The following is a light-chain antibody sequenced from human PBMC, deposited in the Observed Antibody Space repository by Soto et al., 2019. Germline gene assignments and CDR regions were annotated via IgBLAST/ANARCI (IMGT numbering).Light chain of an antibody. Sequence: QSALAQPRSVSGSPGQSVTISCSGTSSDVGGYNYVSWYQQHPGKAPKLMIYDVTKRPSGVPDRFSGSKFGNTASLTISGHQADDEADYYCCSYAGRYTYVFGTGTKVTVL. J-gene: IGLJ1*01. CDR1: SSDVGGYNY. CDR3: CSYAGRYTYV. CDR2: DVT. V-gene: IGLV2-11*01.